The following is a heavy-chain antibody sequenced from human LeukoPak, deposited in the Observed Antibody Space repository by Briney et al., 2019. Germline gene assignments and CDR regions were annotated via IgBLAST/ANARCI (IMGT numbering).Heavy chain of an antibody. J-gene: IGHJ4*02. Sequence: PGRSLRLSCAASGFTFSSYGTHWVRQAPGKGLEWVAVIWYDGSSKYYADSVKGRFTISRDNSKNTLYLQMNSLRAEDTAVYYCARDMYDSSGYYFDCWGQGTLVTVSS. V-gene: IGHV3-33*01. CDR1: GFTFSSYG. CDR3: ARDMYDSSGYYFDC. D-gene: IGHD3-22*01. CDR2: IWYDGSSK.